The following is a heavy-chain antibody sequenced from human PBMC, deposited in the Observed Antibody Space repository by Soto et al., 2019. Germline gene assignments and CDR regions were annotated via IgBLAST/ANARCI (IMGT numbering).Heavy chain of an antibody. Sequence: QVQLVQSGPEVKKPGSSVKVSCKASGGTFSRCAINWVRQAPGQGLEWMGGITPMFGKQNYAQKFQGRVTNTADESTSTSYLELISLRSDDTAVYYCARYGVLYDSSGYYFLYWGQGTLVAVSS. V-gene: IGHV1-69*01. J-gene: IGHJ4*02. CDR1: GGTFSRCA. CDR2: ITPMFGKQ. D-gene: IGHD3-22*01. CDR3: ARYGVLYDSSGYYFLY.